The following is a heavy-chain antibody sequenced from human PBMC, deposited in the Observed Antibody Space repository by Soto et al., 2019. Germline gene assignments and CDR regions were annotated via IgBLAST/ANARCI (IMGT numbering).Heavy chain of an antibody. CDR1: AGTFSSYT. Sequence: QVQLVQSGAEVKKPGSSVKVSCKAAAGTFSSYTISWVRQAPGQGLEWMGRIIPILGIANYAQKFQGRVTITADKSTSTAYMELSSLRSEDTAVYYCARDKDSSMDVWGQGTTVTVSS. CDR2: IIPILGIA. V-gene: IGHV1-69*08. D-gene: IGHD2-15*01. J-gene: IGHJ6*02. CDR3: ARDKDSSMDV.